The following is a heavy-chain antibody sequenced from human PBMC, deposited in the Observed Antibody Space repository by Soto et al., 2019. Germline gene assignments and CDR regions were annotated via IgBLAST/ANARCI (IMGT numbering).Heavy chain of an antibody. J-gene: IGHJ6*01. Sequence: QAQLLQSGGEVKKPGASVKVSCNSSDHTFTYYGINWVRRAPGQGLEWMGWISGYNGNTKYAQKFQDRVTMSADTTTRTAYMEMRSLTSYDTAGYFCAATGGHYFGLDIWGQGTTVTVSS. D-gene: IGHD2-8*02. CDR2: ISGYNGNT. CDR1: DHTFTYYG. V-gene: IGHV1-18*01. CDR3: AATGGHYFGLDI.